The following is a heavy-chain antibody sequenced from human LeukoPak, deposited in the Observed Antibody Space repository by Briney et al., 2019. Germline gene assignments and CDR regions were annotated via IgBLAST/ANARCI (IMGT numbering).Heavy chain of an antibody. CDR1: GYTFTSYG. CDR2: ISAYKGNT. Sequence: GASVKVSCKASGYTFTSYGISWVRQAPGQGLEWMGWISAYKGNTNYAQKLQGRVTMTTDTSTSTAYMELRSLRSDDTAVYYCRVVILTGWLFDYWGEGTLVTVSS. CDR3: RVVILTGWLFDY. J-gene: IGHJ4*02. V-gene: IGHV1-18*01. D-gene: IGHD3-9*01.